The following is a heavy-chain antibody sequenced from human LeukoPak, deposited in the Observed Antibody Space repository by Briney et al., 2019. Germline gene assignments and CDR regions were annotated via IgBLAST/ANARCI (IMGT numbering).Heavy chain of an antibody. D-gene: IGHD3-16*01. CDR1: GGSISGYY. V-gene: IGHV4-59*01. CDR3: ARNLDRSTIWGYYGMDV. Sequence: SETLSLTCTVSGGSISGYYWSWIRQPPGRGLEWIGFVYYSGSTSYNPSLKSRVTISVDASKSQFSLKLTSVTAADTAVYYCARNLDRSTIWGYYGMDVWGQGTTVTVSS. CDR2: VYYSGST. J-gene: IGHJ6*02.